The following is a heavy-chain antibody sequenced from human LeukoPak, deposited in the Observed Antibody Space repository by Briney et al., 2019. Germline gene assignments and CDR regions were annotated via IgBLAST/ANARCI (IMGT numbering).Heavy chain of an antibody. CDR2: INHSGST. V-gene: IGHV4-34*01. Sequence: SETLSLTCAVYGGSFSGYYWSWIRQPPGKGLEWIGEINHSGSTNYNPSLKSRVTISVDTSKNQFSLKLSSVTAADTAVYYCARERVAGRNHGKATNDYWGQGTLVTVSS. J-gene: IGHJ4*02. CDR1: GGSFSGYY. CDR3: ARERVAGRNHGKATNDY. D-gene: IGHD6-19*01.